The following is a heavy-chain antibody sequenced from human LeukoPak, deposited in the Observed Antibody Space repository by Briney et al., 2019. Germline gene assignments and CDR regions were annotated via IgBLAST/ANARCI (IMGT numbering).Heavy chain of an antibody. V-gene: IGHV3-21*01. CDR2: ISSSSYI. CDR1: GFTFSSYS. CDR3: ARDRANSWFDP. J-gene: IGHJ5*02. D-gene: IGHD2/OR15-2a*01. Sequence: GGSLRLSCAASGFTFSSYSMNWVRQAPGKGLEWVSSISSSSYIYYADSVKGRFTISRDNAKNSLYLQMNSLRAEDTAVYYCARDRANSWFDPWGQGTLVTVSS.